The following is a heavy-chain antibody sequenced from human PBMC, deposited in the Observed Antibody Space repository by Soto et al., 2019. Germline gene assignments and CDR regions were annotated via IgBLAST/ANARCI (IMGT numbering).Heavy chain of an antibody. J-gene: IGHJ4*02. Sequence: PSETLSLTCAVYGGSFSGYYWSWIRQPPGKGLEWIGEINHSGSTNYNPSLKSRVTISVDTSKNQFSLKLSSVTAADTAVYYCTIRHPLLGPDYWGKGTLVTVSS. V-gene: IGHV4-34*01. CDR1: GGSFSGYY. D-gene: IGHD2-21*02. CDR2: INHSGST. CDR3: TIRHPLLGPDY.